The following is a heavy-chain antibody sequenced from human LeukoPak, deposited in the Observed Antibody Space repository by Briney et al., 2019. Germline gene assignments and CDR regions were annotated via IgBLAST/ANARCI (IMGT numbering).Heavy chain of an antibody. J-gene: IGHJ6*02. Sequence: TGGSLRLSCAASGFIFGSYAMHWVRQAPGKGLEWVAVMSFDGTHIYYADSVKGRFTISRDNSKNTLYLQMNSLRVEDTAVYYCARCSGYGMDVWGQGTTVTVSS. CDR3: ARCSGYGMDV. V-gene: IGHV3-30-3*01. CDR2: MSFDGTHI. D-gene: IGHD3-10*02. CDR1: GFIFGSYA.